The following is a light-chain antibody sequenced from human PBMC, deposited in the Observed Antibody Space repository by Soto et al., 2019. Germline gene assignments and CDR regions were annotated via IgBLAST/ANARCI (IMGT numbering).Light chain of an antibody. CDR1: SNDVGGYNY. Sequence: QSVLTQPRSVSGSPGQSVTISCSGTSNDVGGYNYVSWYQQHPGKAPKVMIYDVNRRPSGFPDRFSGSKSGNTASLTISGLQAEDEADYYCGSYAGGYGFWLFGGGTKLTVL. V-gene: IGLV2-11*01. CDR3: GSYAGGYGFWL. J-gene: IGLJ3*02. CDR2: DVN.